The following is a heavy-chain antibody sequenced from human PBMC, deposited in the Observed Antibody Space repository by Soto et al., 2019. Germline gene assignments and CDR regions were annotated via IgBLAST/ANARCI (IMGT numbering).Heavy chain of an antibody. J-gene: IGHJ4*02. CDR2: IYPGDSDT. CDR3: ARQGDCSSTSCYSMDFDY. Sequence: CKGSGYSFTSYWIGWVRQMPGKGLEWMGIIYPGDSDTRYSPSFQGQVTISADKSISTAYLQWSSLKASDTAMYYCARQGDCSSTSCYSMDFDYWGQGTLVTVSS. CDR1: GYSFTSYW. V-gene: IGHV5-51*01. D-gene: IGHD2-2*01.